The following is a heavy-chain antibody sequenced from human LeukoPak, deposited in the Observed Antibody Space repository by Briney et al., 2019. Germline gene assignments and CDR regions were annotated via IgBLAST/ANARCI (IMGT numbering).Heavy chain of an antibody. CDR2: ISYDGSNK. J-gene: IGHJ4*02. Sequence: GGSLRLSCAASGFTFSSYAMHWVRQAPGKGLEWVAVISYDGSNKYYADSVKGRFTISRDNSKNTLYLQMNSLRAEDTAVYYCAREGQITFGGVIVMAPFFDCWGQGTLVTVSS. D-gene: IGHD3-16*02. V-gene: IGHV3-30*04. CDR3: AREGQITFGGVIVMAPFFDC. CDR1: GFTFSSYA.